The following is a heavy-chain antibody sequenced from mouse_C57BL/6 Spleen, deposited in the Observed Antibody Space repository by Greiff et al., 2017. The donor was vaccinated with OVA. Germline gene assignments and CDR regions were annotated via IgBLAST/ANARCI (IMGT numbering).Heavy chain of an antibody. CDR1: GYAFRSYW. CDR2: IYPGDGDT. J-gene: IGHJ1*03. V-gene: IGHV1-80*01. CDR3: ARSDNYRYFDV. Sequence: VQLQQSGAELVKPGASVKISCKASGYAFRSYWMNWVKQRPGKGLAWIGQIYPGDGDTNYNGKFKGKATLTADKSSSTAYMQLSSLTSEDSAVYFCARSDNYRYFDVWGTGTTVTVSS.